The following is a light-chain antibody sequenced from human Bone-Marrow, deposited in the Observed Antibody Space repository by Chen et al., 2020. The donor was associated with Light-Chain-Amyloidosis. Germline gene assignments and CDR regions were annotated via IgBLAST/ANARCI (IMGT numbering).Light chain of an antibody. V-gene: IGLV1-44*01. CDR2: SDL. CDR3: ATWDDSLNSPV. Sequence: QSVLTQPPSASGTPGQRVTISCPGSSSNIGSNAISWYQHLPGTAPQLLIYSDLQRPSGVPDRFSGSKSGTSASLAISGLQSEDEANYYCATWDDSLNSPVFGGGTKLTVL. CDR1: SSNIGSNA. J-gene: IGLJ3*02.